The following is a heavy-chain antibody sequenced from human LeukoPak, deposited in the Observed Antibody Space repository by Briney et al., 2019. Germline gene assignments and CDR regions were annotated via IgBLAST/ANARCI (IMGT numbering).Heavy chain of an antibody. CDR2: ISYDGSNK. D-gene: IGHD3-22*01. CDR3: ARDTDSSGLFDY. Sequence: GGSLRLSCAASGFTFSSYAMHWVRQAPGKGLEWVAVISYDGSNKYYADSVKGRFTISRDNSKNTLYLQMNNLRAEDTAVYYCARDTDSSGLFDYWGQGTLVTVSS. V-gene: IGHV3-30*04. J-gene: IGHJ4*02. CDR1: GFTFSSYA.